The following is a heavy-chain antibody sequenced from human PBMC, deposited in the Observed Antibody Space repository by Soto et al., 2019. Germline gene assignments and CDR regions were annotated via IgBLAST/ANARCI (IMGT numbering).Heavy chain of an antibody. V-gene: IGHV3-30*18. CDR2: ISYDGSNK. Sequence: SIRLSFSASGFTFSSYGMHWVRQAPGKGLEWVAVISYDGSNKYYADSVKGRFTISRDNSKDTLYLQMNSLRAEDTAVYYCAKGVRMGMDVWGQGNKVTV. D-gene: IGHD3-10*01. CDR1: GFTFSSYG. CDR3: AKGVRMGMDV. J-gene: IGHJ6*02.